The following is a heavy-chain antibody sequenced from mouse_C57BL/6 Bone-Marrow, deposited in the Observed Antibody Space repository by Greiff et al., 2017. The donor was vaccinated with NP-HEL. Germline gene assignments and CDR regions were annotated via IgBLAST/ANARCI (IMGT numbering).Heavy chain of an antibody. Sequence: DVKLVESGGGLVQPGGSLKLSCAASGFTFSDYYMYWVRQTPEKRLEWVAYISNGGGSTYYPDTVKGRFTISRDNAKNTLYLQMSRLKSEDTAMYYCARRGNYPFDYWGQGTTLTVSS. CDR1: GFTFSDYY. CDR3: ARRGNYPFDY. J-gene: IGHJ2*01. V-gene: IGHV5-12*01. D-gene: IGHD2-1*01. CDR2: ISNGGGST.